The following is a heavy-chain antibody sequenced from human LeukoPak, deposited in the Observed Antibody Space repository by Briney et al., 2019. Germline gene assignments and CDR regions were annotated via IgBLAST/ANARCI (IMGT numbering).Heavy chain of an antibody. V-gene: IGHV4-59*08. J-gene: IGHJ4*02. Sequence: NSSETLSLTCTVSGGSISSYYWSWIRQPPGKGLEWIGYIYYSGSTNYNPSLKSRVTISVDTSKNQFSLKLSSVTAADTAVYYCARHPYSSGWSDYWGQGTLVTVSS. CDR2: IYYSGST. CDR3: ARHPYSSGWSDY. CDR1: GGSISSYY. D-gene: IGHD6-19*01.